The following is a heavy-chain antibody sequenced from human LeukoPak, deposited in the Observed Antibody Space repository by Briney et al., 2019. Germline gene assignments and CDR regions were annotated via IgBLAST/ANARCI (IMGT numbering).Heavy chain of an antibody. V-gene: IGHV4-59*01. CDR1: GGSISSYY. J-gene: IGHJ4*02. CDR2: IYYSGST. CDR3: ARVPPGEAIIDY. Sequence: SETLSLTCTVSGGSISSYYWSWIRQPPEKGLEWIGYIYYSGSTNYKPSLKSRVTISVDTSKNQFSLKLSSVTAADTAVYYCARVPPGEAIIDYWGQGTLVTVSS. D-gene: IGHD7-27*01.